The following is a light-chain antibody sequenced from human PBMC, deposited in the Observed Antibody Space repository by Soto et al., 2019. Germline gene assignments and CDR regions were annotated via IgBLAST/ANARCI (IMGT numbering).Light chain of an antibody. V-gene: IGLV2-14*01. J-gene: IGLJ2*01. CDR1: SSDVGGHNY. CDR2: EVT. Sequence: QSALTQPASVSGSPRQSITISCPGTSSDVGGHNYVSCYQHYPGKAPKLMIYEVTNRPSGVSDRFSGSKSGNTASLTISGLQPEDEADYYCSSYTSRSSTTLMVFGGGTKLTVL. CDR3: SSYTSRSSTTLMV.